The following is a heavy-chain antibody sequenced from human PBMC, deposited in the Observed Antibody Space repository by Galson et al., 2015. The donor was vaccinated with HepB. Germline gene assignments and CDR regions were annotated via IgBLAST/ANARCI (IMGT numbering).Heavy chain of an antibody. CDR2: ISASGVST. D-gene: IGHD3-22*01. CDR3: TKYYYDT. Sequence: SLRLSCAASGFTFSSTVMTWVRQAPGKGLEWVSTISASGVSTYSADSVEGRFTISRDNSKNTLYLQMNSLRADDTAIYYCTKYYYDTRGQGTMVTVSS. J-gene: IGHJ3*01. V-gene: IGHV3-23*01. CDR1: GFTFSSTV.